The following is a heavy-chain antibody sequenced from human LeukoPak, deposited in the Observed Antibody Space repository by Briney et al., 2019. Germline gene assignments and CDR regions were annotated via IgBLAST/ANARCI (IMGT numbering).Heavy chain of an antibody. Sequence: SETLSLTCTVSGGSISSYYWSWIRQPPGKGLEWIGYIYYSGSTNYNPSLKSRVTISVDTSKNQFSLKLSSVTAADTAVYYCARGQYSYGLGPFDPWGQGTLVTVSS. D-gene: IGHD5-18*01. CDR3: ARGQYSYGLGPFDP. CDR1: GGSISSYY. CDR2: IYYSGST. J-gene: IGHJ5*02. V-gene: IGHV4-59*01.